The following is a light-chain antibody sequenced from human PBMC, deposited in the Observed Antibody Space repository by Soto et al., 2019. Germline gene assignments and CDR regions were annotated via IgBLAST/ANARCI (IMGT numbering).Light chain of an antibody. J-gene: IGLJ1*01. CDR3: QSYDSSLSGSYV. Sequence: QSLLTQPPSLSGAPGQRVTIPCPGCSPKIGAGYDVHWYQQLPGTAPKLLLYGNSNRPSGVPDRFSGSKSGTSASLAITGLQAEDEADYYCQSYDSSLSGSYVFGTGTKVTVL. CDR2: GNS. CDR1: SPKIGAGYD. V-gene: IGLV1-40*01.